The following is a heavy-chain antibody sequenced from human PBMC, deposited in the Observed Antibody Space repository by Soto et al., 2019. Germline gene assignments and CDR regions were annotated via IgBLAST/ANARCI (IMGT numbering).Heavy chain of an antibody. Sequence: GGALRLSCAAAGFTFSSYAINWVRQAPGKGLEWVSTISGSGDKTYYADSVKGRFTISRDNSKNTLSLQMNSPRAEDTAVYYCAKSGPSSWENMEVWGQGPTVSVSS. CDR2: ISGSGDKT. CDR1: GFTFSSYA. D-gene: IGHD2-2*01. V-gene: IGHV3-23*01. J-gene: IGHJ6*02. CDR3: AKSGPSSWENMEV.